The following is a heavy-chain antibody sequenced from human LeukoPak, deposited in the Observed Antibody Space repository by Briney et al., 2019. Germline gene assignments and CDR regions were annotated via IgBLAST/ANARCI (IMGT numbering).Heavy chain of an antibody. Sequence: PSETLSLTCAVYGGSFSGHYWSWIRQPPGKGLEWIGYIYYSGSTNYNPSLKSRVTISVDTSKNQFSLKLSSVTAADTAVYYCARGIAVAGPYYYMDVWGKGTTVTVSS. D-gene: IGHD6-19*01. CDR3: ARGIAVAGPYYYMDV. CDR1: GGSFSGHY. J-gene: IGHJ6*03. V-gene: IGHV4-59*11. CDR2: IYYSGST.